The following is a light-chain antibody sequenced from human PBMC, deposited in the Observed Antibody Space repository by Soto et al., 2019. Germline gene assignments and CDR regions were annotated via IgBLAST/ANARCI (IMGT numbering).Light chain of an antibody. Sequence: DIQMTQSPSSLSTSVGDRVTITCRASQSISNYLNWYQQKPGKVPKLLIYAASRLQSGVPSRFSGSGSGTDFTLTISSLQPEDFATYYCLQSYITPWTFGQGIKVEIK. CDR3: LQSYITPWT. CDR2: AAS. CDR1: QSISNY. V-gene: IGKV1-39*01. J-gene: IGKJ1*01.